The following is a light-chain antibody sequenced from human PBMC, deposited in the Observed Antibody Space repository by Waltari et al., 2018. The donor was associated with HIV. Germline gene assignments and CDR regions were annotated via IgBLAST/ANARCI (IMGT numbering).Light chain of an antibody. J-gene: IGKJ5*01. Sequence: DIQMTQSPSTLSASVGDRVTITCRASQSVSTWLAWYQQTPGKAPKLLMYGASSLESGVPSRFRGSGSGTEFTLTITSLQPDDFATYFCQQYNSYPITFGQGTRLEIK. CDR3: QQYNSYPIT. V-gene: IGKV1-5*03. CDR1: QSVSTW. CDR2: GAS.